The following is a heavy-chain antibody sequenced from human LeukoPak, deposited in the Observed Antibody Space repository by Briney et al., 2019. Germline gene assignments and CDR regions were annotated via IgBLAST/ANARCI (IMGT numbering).Heavy chain of an antibody. J-gene: IGHJ3*02. CDR2: INSDGSST. CDR3: ARAREEIDDAFDT. V-gene: IGHV3-74*01. CDR1: GFTFSSYW. D-gene: IGHD1-26*01. Sequence: GGSLRLSCAASGFTFSSYWMHWVRQAPGKGLVWVSRINSDGSSTSYADSVKGRFTISRDNAKNTLYLQMNSLRAEDTAVYYCARAREEIDDAFDTWGQGTMVTVSS.